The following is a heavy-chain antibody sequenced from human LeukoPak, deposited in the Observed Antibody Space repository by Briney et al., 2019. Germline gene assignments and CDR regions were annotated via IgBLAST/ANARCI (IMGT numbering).Heavy chain of an antibody. D-gene: IGHD3-3*01. CDR1: GFTFSSYW. CDR3: ARDAAFGVVITHAFDL. V-gene: IGHV3-7*01. Sequence: GGSLRLSCAASGFTFSSYWMSWIRQAPGKGLEWVANIKEDGSEKYYVDSVKGRFTISRDNAKNSLYLQMNSLRAEDTAVYYCARDAAFGVVITHAFDLWGQGPMVRVSS. CDR2: IKEDGSEK. J-gene: IGHJ3*01.